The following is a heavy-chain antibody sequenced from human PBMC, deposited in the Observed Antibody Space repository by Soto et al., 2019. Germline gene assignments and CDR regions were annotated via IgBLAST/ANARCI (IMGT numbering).Heavy chain of an antibody. V-gene: IGHV4-4*02. CDR2: IHHTKGT. CDR3: ATRYFGDCH. CDR1: GGSISSDQW. J-gene: IGHJ4*02. D-gene: IGHD3-10*01. Sequence: QVQLQESGPGLVKPSGTLSLTCAVSGGSISSDQWWTWVRQPPGKGLEWIGDIHHTKGTNYDPSLMSRVTISADHSTSQFSLKLASVTAADTSMYYCATRYFGDCHWGQGILVTVSS.